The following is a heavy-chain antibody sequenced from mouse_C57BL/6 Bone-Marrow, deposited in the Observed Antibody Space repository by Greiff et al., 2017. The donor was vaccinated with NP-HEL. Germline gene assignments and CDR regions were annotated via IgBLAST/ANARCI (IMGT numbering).Heavy chain of an antibody. D-gene: IGHD1-1*01. J-gene: IGHJ2*01. CDR1: GYTFTSYW. V-gene: IGHV1-55*01. CDR2: IYPGSGST. Sequence: VQLQQSGAELVKPGASVKMSCKASGYTFTSYWITWVKQRPGQGLERIGDIYPGSGSTNYNEKFKSKATLTVDTSSSTAYMQLSSLTSEDSAVYYCARDYYYFDYWGQGTTLTVSS. CDR3: ARDYYYFDY.